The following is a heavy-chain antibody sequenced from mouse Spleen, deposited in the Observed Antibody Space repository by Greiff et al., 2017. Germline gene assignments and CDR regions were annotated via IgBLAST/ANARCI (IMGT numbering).Heavy chain of an antibody. Sequence: VKLQESGAELVRPGASVTLSCKASGYTFTDYEMHWVKQTPVHGLEWIGAIDPETGGTAYNQKFKGKAILTADKSSSTAYMELRSLTSEDSAVYYCTREVPVFAYWGQGTLVTVSA. CDR3: TREVPVFAY. V-gene: IGHV1-15*01. J-gene: IGHJ3*01. CDR1: GYTFTDYE. CDR2: IDPETGGT.